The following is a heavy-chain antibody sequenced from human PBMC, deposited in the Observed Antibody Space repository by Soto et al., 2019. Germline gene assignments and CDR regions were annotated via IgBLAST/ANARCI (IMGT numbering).Heavy chain of an antibody. D-gene: IGHD4-17*01. CDR2: ITGSGAVT. CDR1: GFSFASYA. CDR3: AKDPNGDHFGAFDF. V-gene: IGHV3-23*01. J-gene: IGHJ3*01. Sequence: EVQFLESGGGVVRPGGSLRLSCVASGFSFASYAMTWVRQSPGKGLEWLACITGSGAVTSYADYVRGRFTISRDTSKNTLYLQVDSLRADDTAVYYCAKDPNGDHFGAFDFWGQGTTVIVSS.